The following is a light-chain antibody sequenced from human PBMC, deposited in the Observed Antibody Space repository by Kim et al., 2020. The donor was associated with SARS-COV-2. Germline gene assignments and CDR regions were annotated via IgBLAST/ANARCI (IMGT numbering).Light chain of an antibody. V-gene: IGKV3-20*01. CDR3: QQYGSSPYS. CDR2: EAF. CDR1: QSVGSSL. Sequence: EIVLTQSPGTLSLSPGERATLSCRASQSVGSSLLAWYQQKPGQAPRLLIYEAFKRVAGIPDRFSGSGSGTDFTLTISRPEPVDFAMYYCQQYGSSPYSFGQGTKLEI. J-gene: IGKJ2*03.